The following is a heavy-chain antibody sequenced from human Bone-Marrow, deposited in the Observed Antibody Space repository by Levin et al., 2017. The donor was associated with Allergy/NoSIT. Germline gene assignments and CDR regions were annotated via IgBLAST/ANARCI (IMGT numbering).Heavy chain of an antibody. CDR3: ARHIADASLIRGLDRAFDY. D-gene: IGHD3-22*01. J-gene: IGHJ4*02. Sequence: SQTLSLTCTVSGGSMSNGDYYWGWIRQPPGKGLEWIGSMYYSGNTYYNPSLKSRVTFSLDTSKNHFSLRLTSVTAADTAIYFCARHIADASLIRGLDRAFDYWGQGTLATVSS. CDR1: GGSMSNGDYY. CDR2: MYYSGNT. V-gene: IGHV4-39*01.